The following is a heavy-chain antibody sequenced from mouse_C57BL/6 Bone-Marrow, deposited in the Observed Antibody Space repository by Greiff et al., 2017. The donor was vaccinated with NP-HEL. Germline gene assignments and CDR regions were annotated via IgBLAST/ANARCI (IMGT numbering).Heavy chain of an antibody. D-gene: IGHD1-1*01. CDR2: IYPRSGNT. CDR1: GYTFTSYG. V-gene: IGHV1-81*01. CDR3: ARSGDGSSYGWFAY. Sequence: VKLQQSGAELARPGASVKLSCKASGYTFTSYGISWVKQRTGQGLEWIGEIYPRSGNTYYNEKFKGKATLTADKSSSTAYMELRSLTSEDSAVYFCARSGDGSSYGWFAYWGQGTLVTVSA. J-gene: IGHJ3*01.